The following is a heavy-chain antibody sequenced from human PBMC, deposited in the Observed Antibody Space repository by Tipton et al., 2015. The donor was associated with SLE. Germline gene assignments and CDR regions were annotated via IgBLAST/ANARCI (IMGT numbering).Heavy chain of an antibody. V-gene: IGHV3-21*03. CDR1: GFTFSSYS. Sequence: GSLRLSCAASGFTFSSYSMNWVRQAPGKGLEWVSSISSSSSYIYYADSVKGRFTISRDNAKNSLYLQMNSLKTEDTAVYYCTTDPIGVGAGGLVDYWGQGTLVTVSS. CDR3: TTDPIGVGAGGLVDY. CDR2: ISSSSSYI. J-gene: IGHJ4*02. D-gene: IGHD1-26*01.